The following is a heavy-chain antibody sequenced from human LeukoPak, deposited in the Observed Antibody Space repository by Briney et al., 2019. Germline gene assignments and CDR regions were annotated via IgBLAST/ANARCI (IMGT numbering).Heavy chain of an antibody. D-gene: IGHD4-23*01. CDR3: AREGTTVVTLDY. CDR1: GGTFSSYA. Sequence: SVKVSCKASGGTFSSYAISWVRQAPGQGLEWMGGIIPIFGTANYAQKFQGRVTITADKSTSSSYMELSSLRSEDTAVYYCAREGTTVVTLDYWGQGTLVTVSS. V-gene: IGHV1-69*06. CDR2: IIPIFGTA. J-gene: IGHJ4*02.